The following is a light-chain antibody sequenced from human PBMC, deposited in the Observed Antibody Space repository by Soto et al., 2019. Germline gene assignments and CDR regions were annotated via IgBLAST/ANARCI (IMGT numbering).Light chain of an antibody. V-gene: IGKV3-11*01. Sequence: EIVLTQSPATLSLSPGERATLSCRNSQTISGLLNWYQQRPGQAPRLLIYDTSNRATDIPARLSGSGSGKDFILTISSLVPDDVGVYFCQQRRNWPITFGQGTRLDIK. CDR2: DTS. CDR1: QTISGL. J-gene: IGKJ5*01. CDR3: QQRRNWPIT.